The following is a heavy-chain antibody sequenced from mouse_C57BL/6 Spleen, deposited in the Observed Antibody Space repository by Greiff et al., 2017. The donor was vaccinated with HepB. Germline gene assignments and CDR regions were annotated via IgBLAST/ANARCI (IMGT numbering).Heavy chain of an antibody. D-gene: IGHD1-1*01. V-gene: IGHV1-53*01. CDR1: GYTFTSYW. CDR2: INPSNGGT. J-gene: IGHJ1*03. CDR3: ARDGSSPHYWYFDV. Sequence: QVQLQQPGTELVKPGASVKLSCKASGYTFTSYWMHWVKQRPGQGLEWIGNINPSNGGTNYNEKFKSKATLTVDKSSSTAYMQLSILASEDSAVYYCARDGSSPHYWYFDVWGTGTTVTVAS.